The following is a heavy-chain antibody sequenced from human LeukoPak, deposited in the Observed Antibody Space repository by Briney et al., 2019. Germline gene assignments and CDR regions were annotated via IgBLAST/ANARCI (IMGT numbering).Heavy chain of an antibody. CDR1: GFTFDGYA. V-gene: IGHV3-9*01. D-gene: IGHD3-10*01. J-gene: IGHJ6*03. Sequence: PGRSLRLSCAASGFTFDGYAMHWVRQAPGKGLEWVSGISWNSGSIGYADSVKGRFTISRENAKNYLYLQMNSLRAEETALYYCAKSRQWFGSYMDVWGKGTTVTVSS. CDR3: AKSRQWFGSYMDV. CDR2: ISWNSGSI.